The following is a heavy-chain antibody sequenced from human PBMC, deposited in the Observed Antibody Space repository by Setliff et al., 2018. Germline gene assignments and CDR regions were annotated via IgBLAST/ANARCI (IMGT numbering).Heavy chain of an antibody. V-gene: IGHV4-59*01. CDR1: GGFTSSFY. CDR2: VDHSGST. D-gene: IGHD3-16*01. Sequence: PSETLSLTCTISGGFTSSFYWSWIRLAPGKGLEWIGYVDHSGSTNFSPSLKSRGTISVDTSKTQVSLTLTSVTAADTAVYYCARDYQGGWFDPWGPGTLVTVSS. CDR3: ARDYQGGWFDP. J-gene: IGHJ5*02.